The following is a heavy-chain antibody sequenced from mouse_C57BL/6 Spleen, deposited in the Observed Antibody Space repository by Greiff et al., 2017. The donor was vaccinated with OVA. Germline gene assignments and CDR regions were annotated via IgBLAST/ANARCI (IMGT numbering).Heavy chain of an antibody. J-gene: IGHJ1*03. CDR2: IYWDDDK. V-gene: IGHV8-12*01. CDR1: GFSLSTSGLG. Sequence: VMLVESGPGILQSSQTLSLTCSFSGFSLSTSGLGVSWIRQPSGKGLEWLAHIYWDDDKRYNPSLKSRPTLSKDTSRNQVLLKITSVDTADTATYYCARRGAYYSTDWYFDVWGTGTTVTVSS. D-gene: IGHD2-12*01. CDR3: ARRGAYYSTDWYFDV.